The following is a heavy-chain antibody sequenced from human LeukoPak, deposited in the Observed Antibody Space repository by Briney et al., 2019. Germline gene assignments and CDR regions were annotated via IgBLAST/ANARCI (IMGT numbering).Heavy chain of an antibody. CDR1: GFTFSSYA. J-gene: IGHJ4*02. D-gene: IGHD3-3*01. V-gene: IGHV3-23*01. Sequence: GGSLRLSCAASGFTFSSYAMSWVRQAPGKGLEWVSAISGSGGSTYYADSVKGRFTISRDNSKNTLYLQMNSLRAEDTALYYCAKSASGDYDFWSGYFRAIDYWGQGTLVTVSS. CDR2: ISGSGGST. CDR3: AKSASGDYDFWSGYFRAIDY.